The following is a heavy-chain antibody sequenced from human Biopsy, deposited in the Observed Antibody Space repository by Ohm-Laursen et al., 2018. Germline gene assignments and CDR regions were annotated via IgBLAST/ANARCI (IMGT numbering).Heavy chain of an antibody. D-gene: IGHD3-22*01. CDR2: IKAKTGDT. J-gene: IGHJ5*02. Sequence: GSSVKVSCKAYGYTFTGYHVHWVRQAPGKGLEWKGWIKAKTGDTNYAQKFQGRVTMTRDTSISTAYVDLSSLRSDDTAVYYWTRGGYYYDSLAYYYWFDPWGQGTLVTVSS. CDR1: GYTFTGYH. V-gene: IGHV1-2*02. CDR3: TRGGYYYDSLAYYYWFDP.